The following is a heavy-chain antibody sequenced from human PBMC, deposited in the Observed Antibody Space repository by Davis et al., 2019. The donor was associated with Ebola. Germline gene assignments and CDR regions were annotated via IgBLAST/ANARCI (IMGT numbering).Heavy chain of an antibody. CDR2: IRSKANSYAT. V-gene: IGHV3-73*01. CDR1: GFTFSGSA. J-gene: IGHJ6*02. CDR3: EFDYYGMDV. Sequence: GESLKISCAASGFTFSGSAMHWVRQASGKGLEWVGRIRSKANSYATAYAASVKGRFTISRDDSKNTAYLQMNSLKTEDTAVYYCEFDYYGMDVWGQGTTVTVSS.